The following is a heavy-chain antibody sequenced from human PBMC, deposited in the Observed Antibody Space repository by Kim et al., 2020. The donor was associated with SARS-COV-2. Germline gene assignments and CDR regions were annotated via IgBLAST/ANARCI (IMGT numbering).Heavy chain of an antibody. V-gene: IGHV3-20*03. Sequence: GLADSVKGRFIISRDNANNFLYLQMNRLRVEGTAFYYCAGGPDILTGAIDLWGQGTLVTVSS. D-gene: IGHD3-9*01. CDR3: AGGPDILTGAIDL. J-gene: IGHJ5*02.